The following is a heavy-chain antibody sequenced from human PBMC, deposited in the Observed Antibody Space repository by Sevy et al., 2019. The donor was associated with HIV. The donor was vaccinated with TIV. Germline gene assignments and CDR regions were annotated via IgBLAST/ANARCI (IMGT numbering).Heavy chain of an antibody. V-gene: IGHV1-18*01. CDR1: GYTFTSYG. Sequence: ASVKVSCKASGYTFTSYGISWVRQAPGQGLEWMGWISAYNGNTNYAQKLQGRVTMTTDTSTSTAYMELRSLRSDDTAVYYCARSPRGYCSGGSCQKSYGIRFDPWGQGTLVTVSS. CDR2: ISAYNGNT. J-gene: IGHJ5*02. D-gene: IGHD2-15*01. CDR3: ARSPRGYCSGGSCQKSYGIRFDP.